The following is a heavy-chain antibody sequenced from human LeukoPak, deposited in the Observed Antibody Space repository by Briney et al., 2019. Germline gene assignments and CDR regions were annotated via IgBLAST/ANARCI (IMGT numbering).Heavy chain of an antibody. J-gene: IGHJ4*02. V-gene: IGHV3-23*01. CDR3: AKWGDYDVLTGYYVSDY. D-gene: IGHD3-9*01. CDR1: GFTFGDYA. CDR2: ITGGGSGI. Sequence: GGSLRLSCTASGFTFGDYAMSWVRQAPGKGLEWVSAITGGGSGIYYADSMKSRFTISRDNSKNTLYLQINSLRAEDTAVYYCAKWGDYDVLTGYYVSDYWGQGTLVTVSS.